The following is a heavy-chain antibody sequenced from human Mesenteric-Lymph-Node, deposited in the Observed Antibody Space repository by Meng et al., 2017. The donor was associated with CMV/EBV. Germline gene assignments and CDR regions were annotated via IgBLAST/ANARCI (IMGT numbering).Heavy chain of an antibody. Sequence: SETLSLTCIVSGGSIISSSYYWGWIRQPPGKGLEWIGSIFYSGSTYYNPSLKSRITISVDTSKSRFSLKLSSVTAADTAVYYCSRHPTHYYDTSGSPFWGHGTLVTVSS. V-gene: IGHV4-39*01. D-gene: IGHD3-22*01. J-gene: IGHJ4*01. CDR3: SRHPTHYYDTSGSPF. CDR2: IFYSGST. CDR1: GGSIISSSYY.